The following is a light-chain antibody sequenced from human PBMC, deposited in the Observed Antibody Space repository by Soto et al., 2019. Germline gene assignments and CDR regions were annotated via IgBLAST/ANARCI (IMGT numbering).Light chain of an antibody. Sequence: VMTQSPATLSVSPGERATLSCWASETVATNLAWYQQKPGQAPRLLISGASTRATGIPDRFSGSGSGTDFTLTISRLEPEDFALYYCQQYGGSPMTFGQGTRLQI. CDR1: ETVATN. J-gene: IGKJ5*01. V-gene: IGKV3-20*01. CDR2: GAS. CDR3: QQYGGSPMT.